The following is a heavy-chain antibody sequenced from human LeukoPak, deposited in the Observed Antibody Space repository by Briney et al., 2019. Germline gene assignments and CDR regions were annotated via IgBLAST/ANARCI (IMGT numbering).Heavy chain of an antibody. CDR3: AKDLGRYYYDSSGYYQEVY. CDR1: GFTFSSYA. D-gene: IGHD3-22*01. J-gene: IGHJ4*02. Sequence: GGSLRLSCAASGFTFSSYAMSWVRQAPGKGLEWVSAISGSGGSTYYADSVKGRFTISRDNPKNTLYLQMNSLRAEDTAVYYCAKDLGRYYYDSSGYYQEVYWGQGTLVTVSS. V-gene: IGHV3-23*01. CDR2: ISGSGGST.